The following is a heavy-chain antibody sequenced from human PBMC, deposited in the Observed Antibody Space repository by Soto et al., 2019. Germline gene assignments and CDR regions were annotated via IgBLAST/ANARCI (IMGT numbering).Heavy chain of an antibody. D-gene: IGHD5-12*01. CDR2: IDPSDSYT. CDR1: GYRFNSYW. Sequence: RGESLKISGKGSGYRFNSYWSSRVRQMPGKGLEWMGRIDPSDSYTNYSPSFQGHVTISADKSISTAYLQWSSLKASDTAMYDCASRWIRTRQEYCIEGCGQVTTVTLS. CDR3: ASRWIRTRQEYCIEG. J-gene: IGHJ6*02. V-gene: IGHV5-10-1*01.